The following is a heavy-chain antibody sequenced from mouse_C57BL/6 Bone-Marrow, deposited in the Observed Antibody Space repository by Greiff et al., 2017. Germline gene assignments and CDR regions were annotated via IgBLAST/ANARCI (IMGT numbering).Heavy chain of an antibody. CDR1: GFTFSSYA. Sequence: DVMLVESGGGLVKPGGSLKLSCAASGFTFSSYAMSWVRQTPEKRLEWVATISDGGSYTYYPDNVKGRFTISRDNAKNNLYLQMSHLKSEDTAMYYCARVYGNYPFAYWGQGTLVTVS. D-gene: IGHD2-1*01. J-gene: IGHJ3*01. CDR2: ISDGGSYT. CDR3: ARVYGNYPFAY. V-gene: IGHV5-4*03.